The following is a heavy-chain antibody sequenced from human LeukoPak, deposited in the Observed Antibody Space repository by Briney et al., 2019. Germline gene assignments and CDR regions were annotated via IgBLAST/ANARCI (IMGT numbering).Heavy chain of an antibody. Sequence: GGSLRLSCAVSGFTFSSYAMNWVRQAPGKGPEWVSTVTGSGSNTYYADSVKGRFTISRDNSKDTLYLQMSSLRAEDTAVYYCARGRGSGSYYFDYWSQGTLVTVSS. CDR3: ARGRGSGSYYFDY. CDR1: GFTFSSYA. V-gene: IGHV3-23*01. D-gene: IGHD3-22*01. CDR2: VTGSGSNT. J-gene: IGHJ4*02.